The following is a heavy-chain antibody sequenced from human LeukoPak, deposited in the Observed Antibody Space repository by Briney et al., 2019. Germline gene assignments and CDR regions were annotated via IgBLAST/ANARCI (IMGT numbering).Heavy chain of an antibody. Sequence: GGSLGLSCAVSGFTFNTYWMTWLRQDPGKGLEWVASINQGGNEKYYVDSVKGRFTISRDNAKNSLYLQMNSLRAEDTAVYYCAKDKGARLFDPWGQGTLVTVSS. CDR3: AKDKGARLFDP. D-gene: IGHD6-25*01. CDR2: INQGGNEK. CDR1: GFTFNTYW. V-gene: IGHV3-7*01. J-gene: IGHJ5*02.